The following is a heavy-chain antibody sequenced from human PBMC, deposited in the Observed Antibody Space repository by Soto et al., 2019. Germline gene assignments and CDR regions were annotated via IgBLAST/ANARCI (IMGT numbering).Heavy chain of an antibody. CDR3: ARSNPSRPDY. Sequence: QVQLQQWGAGLLKPSETLSLTCVVSGGSFSGYYWSWIRQPPGKGLEWIGEVSHSGRTNYSPSLRSRVTISLEASKNQFSLKVSSVTAADTAVYYCARSNPSRPDYWGQGTLVTVSS. J-gene: IGHJ4*02. D-gene: IGHD6-6*01. CDR1: GGSFSGYY. V-gene: IGHV4-34*02. CDR2: VSHSGRT.